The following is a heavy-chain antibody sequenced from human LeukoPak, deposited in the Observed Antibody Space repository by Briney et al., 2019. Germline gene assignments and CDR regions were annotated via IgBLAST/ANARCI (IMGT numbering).Heavy chain of an antibody. J-gene: IGHJ4*02. Sequence: SETLSLTCTVPGGSISSGSYYWSWIRQPAGKGLEWIGRIYTSGSTNYNPSLKSRVTISVDTSKNQFSLKLSSVTAADTAVYYCARENDSSGYYVDYWGQGTLVTVSS. V-gene: IGHV4-61*02. D-gene: IGHD3-22*01. CDR3: ARENDSSGYYVDY. CDR2: IYTSGST. CDR1: GGSISSGSYY.